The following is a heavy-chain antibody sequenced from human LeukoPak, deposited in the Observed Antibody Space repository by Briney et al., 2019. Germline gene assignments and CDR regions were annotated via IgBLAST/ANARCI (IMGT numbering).Heavy chain of an antibody. Sequence: GRSLRLSCAASGCTFSNYGMHWVRQAPGKGLEWVAVISYDGSNKYYTDSVKGRFTISRDNSKNTLYLQMNSLRAEDTAVYYCAKDRTAGYDGLVDYWGQGTLVTVSS. V-gene: IGHV3-30*18. D-gene: IGHD5-12*01. CDR1: GCTFSNYG. J-gene: IGHJ4*02. CDR2: ISYDGSNK. CDR3: AKDRTAGYDGLVDY.